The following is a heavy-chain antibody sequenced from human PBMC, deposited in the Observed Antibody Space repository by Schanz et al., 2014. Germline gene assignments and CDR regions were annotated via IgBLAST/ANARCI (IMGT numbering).Heavy chain of an antibody. V-gene: IGHV3-30*18. CDR3: AKGRFGELSAFDI. CDR2: ISYDGSFK. J-gene: IGHJ3*02. CDR1: GFSFTTYA. D-gene: IGHD3-10*01. Sequence: VQLLESGGGLVQPGGSLRLSCASSGFSFTTYAMSWVRQAPGKGLEWVAVISYDGSFKNYADSVRGRITISRDNSKNTLYLQMNSLRAEDTAVYYCAKGRFGELSAFDIWGQGTMVTVSS.